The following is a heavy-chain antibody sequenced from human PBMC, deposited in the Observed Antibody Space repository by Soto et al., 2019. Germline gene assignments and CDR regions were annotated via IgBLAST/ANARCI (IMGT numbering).Heavy chain of an antibody. CDR2: INPNSGGT. CDR3: AILKLGVGATPNDYYYGLDG. J-gene: IGHJ6*02. D-gene: IGHD1-26*01. CDR1: GYTFTGSY. V-gene: IGHV1-2*02. Sequence: GSSVQVSCKASGYTFTGSYMHWVRRAPGQELAWMGWINPNSGGTNYAQKFQGRVTMTRDTSISTAYMELSRLRSDDTAVYYCAILKLGVGATPNDYYYGLDGWGQGPTVTVCS.